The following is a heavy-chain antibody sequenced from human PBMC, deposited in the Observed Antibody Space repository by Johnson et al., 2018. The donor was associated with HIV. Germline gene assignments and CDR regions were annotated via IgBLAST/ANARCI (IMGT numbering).Heavy chain of an antibody. Sequence: VQLVESGGGVVQPGRSLRLSCAASGFTFSSYAMHWVRQAPGKGLEWVAVISYDGSNKYYADSVKGRFTISRDTSKNTLYLQMNSLRAEDTAVYYCASEKRDDYGDYGAFDIWGQGTMVTVSS. CDR2: ISYDGSNK. CDR3: ASEKRDDYGDYGAFDI. V-gene: IGHV3-30*04. J-gene: IGHJ3*02. D-gene: IGHD4-17*01. CDR1: GFTFSSYA.